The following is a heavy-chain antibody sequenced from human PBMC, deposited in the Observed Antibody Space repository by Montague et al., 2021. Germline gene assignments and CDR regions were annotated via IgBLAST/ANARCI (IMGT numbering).Heavy chain of an antibody. V-gene: IGHV4-31*03. Sequence: PSLTCTVSGGSISSGGYYWSWIRQHPGKGLEWIGYIYYRGSTYYNPSLKSRVSISVDTSKNQFSLKLSSVTAADTAVYYCARVTDSSGYYWGAFDIWGQGTMVTVSS. CDR2: IYYRGST. CDR3: ARVTDSSGYYWGAFDI. CDR1: GGSISSGGYY. D-gene: IGHD3-22*01. J-gene: IGHJ3*02.